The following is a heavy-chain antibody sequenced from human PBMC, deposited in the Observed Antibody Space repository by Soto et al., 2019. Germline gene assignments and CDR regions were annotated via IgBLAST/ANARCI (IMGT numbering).Heavy chain of an antibody. D-gene: IGHD3-3*02. CDR3: ARHSLALRKNNWFDP. J-gene: IGHJ5*02. CDR1: GDSMISSDFY. V-gene: IGHV4-39*01. CDR2: IFYLGSS. Sequence: PSETLALSCAVSGDSMISSDFYWGWVRQPPGKGLEWIGSIFYLGSSYYNPSLKSRVTMSVDTSKNQFSLRLRSVTAADTALYFCARHSLALRKNNWFDPWGQGIMVTVPS.